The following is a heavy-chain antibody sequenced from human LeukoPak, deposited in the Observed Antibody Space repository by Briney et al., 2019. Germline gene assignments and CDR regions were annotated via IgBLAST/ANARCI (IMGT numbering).Heavy chain of an antibody. Sequence: SETLSLTCTVSGGSISSGDYYWGWIRQPPGKGLEWIGSIYYSGSTYYNPSLKSRVTISVDTSKNQFSLKLSSVTAADTAVYYCARVLAAAGPSLDYWGQGTLVTVSS. J-gene: IGHJ4*02. V-gene: IGHV4-39*07. D-gene: IGHD6-13*01. CDR3: ARVLAAAGPSLDY. CDR2: IYYSGST. CDR1: GGSISSGDYY.